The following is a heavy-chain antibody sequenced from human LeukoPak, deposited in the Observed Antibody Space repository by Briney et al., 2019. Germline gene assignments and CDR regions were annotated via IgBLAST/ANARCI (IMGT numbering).Heavy chain of an antibody. CDR1: GFTFSSYG. D-gene: IGHD6-13*01. CDR2: IRYDGSNK. Sequence: PGGSLRLSCAASGFTFSSYGMHWVRQAPGKGLDWVAFIRYDGSNKYYADSVRGRFTISRDNSKNTLYLQMNSLRAEDTAVYYCARGPKYISATGPYYFDYWGQGTPVTVSS. V-gene: IGHV3-30*02. J-gene: IGHJ4*02. CDR3: ARGPKYISATGPYYFDY.